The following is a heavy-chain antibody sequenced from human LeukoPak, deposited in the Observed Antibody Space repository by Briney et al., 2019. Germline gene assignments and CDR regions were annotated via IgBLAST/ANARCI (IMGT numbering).Heavy chain of an antibody. J-gene: IGHJ4*02. CDR3: AYYGSGRRPSPFDY. Sequence: PGGSLRLSCAASGFTFVSYGMHWVRQAPGKGLEWVAFIRYDGSNKYYADSVKGRFTISRDNSKNTLYLQMNSLRAEDTAVYYCAYYGSGRRPSPFDYWGQGTLVTVSS. V-gene: IGHV3-30*02. CDR1: GFTFVSYG. D-gene: IGHD3-10*01. CDR2: IRYDGSNK.